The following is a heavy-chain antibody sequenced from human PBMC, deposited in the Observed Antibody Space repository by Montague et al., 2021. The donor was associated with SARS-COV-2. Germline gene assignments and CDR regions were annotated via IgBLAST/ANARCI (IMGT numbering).Heavy chain of an antibody. Sequence: VKPTQTLTLTCTFSGFSLTTSGMCVRWIRQSPGKALEWLALINWHDEKYYSTSLKARLTISKDTSKNQVVLTMTNMDPVDTATYYCARMVTIFSLGGYYYYYGMDVWGQGTTVTVSS. J-gene: IGHJ6*02. D-gene: IGHD3-9*01. CDR3: ARMVTIFSLGGYYYYYGMDV. CDR2: INWHDEK. CDR1: GFSLTTSGMC. V-gene: IGHV2-70*01.